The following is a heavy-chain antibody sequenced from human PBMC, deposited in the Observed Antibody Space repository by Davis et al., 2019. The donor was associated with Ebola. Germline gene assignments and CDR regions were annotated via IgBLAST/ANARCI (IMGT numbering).Heavy chain of an antibody. CDR2: IYYSGST. CDR3: ARGEAVAGTILTKYDY. J-gene: IGHJ4*02. CDR1: GGSISSYY. D-gene: IGHD6-19*01. Sequence: MPGGSLRLSCTVSGGSISSYYWSWIRQPPGKGLEWIGYIYYSGSTNYNPSLKSRVTISVDTSKNQFSLKLSSVTAADTAVYYCARGEAVAGTILTKYDYWGQGTLVTVSS. V-gene: IGHV4-59*01.